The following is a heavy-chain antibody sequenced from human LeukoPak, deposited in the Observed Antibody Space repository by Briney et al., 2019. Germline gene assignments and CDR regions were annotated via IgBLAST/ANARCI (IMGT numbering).Heavy chain of an antibody. V-gene: IGHV3-74*01. J-gene: IGHJ3*02. D-gene: IGHD3-10*01. CDR1: GFTFHSHS. Sequence: GGSLRLSCAASGFTFHSHSMNWVRQAPGKGLEWVSRIYSDESSAYYADSVKGRFTISRDNAKNTVDLQMNSLRAEDTAMYYCARIRGSRNSYFGAFDMWGQGTMVTVSS. CDR2: IYSDESSA. CDR3: ARIRGSRNSYFGAFDM.